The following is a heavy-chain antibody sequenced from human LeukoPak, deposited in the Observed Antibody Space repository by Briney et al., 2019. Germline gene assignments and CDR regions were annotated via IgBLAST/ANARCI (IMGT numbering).Heavy chain of an antibody. CDR3: ARGRSSSFTDAFDI. CDR1: GFTFSSYA. CDR2: ISGSGGST. J-gene: IGHJ3*02. Sequence: GGSLRLSCAVSGFTFSSYAMNWVRQAPGKGLEWVSAISGSGGSTYYADSVKGRFTISRDKSKNTLYLQMNSLRAEDTAVYYCARGRSSSFTDAFDIWGQGTMVTVSS. V-gene: IGHV3-23*01. D-gene: IGHD6-13*01.